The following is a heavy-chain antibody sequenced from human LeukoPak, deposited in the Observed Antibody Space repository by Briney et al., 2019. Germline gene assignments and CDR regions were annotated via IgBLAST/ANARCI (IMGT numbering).Heavy chain of an antibody. CDR1: DFTFA. D-gene: IGHD1-1*01. V-gene: IGHV3-23*01. J-gene: IGHJ4*02. Sequence: GGSLRLSCVVSDFTFAVSWVRQAPGTGLEWVSTINGRGDDSFHADSVKGRFTISRDTSKNTLYLHMSSLRAADTAMYFCVRMRGPERRHCFDYWSQGALLIVSS. CDR3: VRMRGPERRHCFDY. CDR2: INGRGDDS.